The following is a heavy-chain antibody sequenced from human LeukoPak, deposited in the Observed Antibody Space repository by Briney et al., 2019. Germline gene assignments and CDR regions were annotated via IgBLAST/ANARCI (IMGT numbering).Heavy chain of an antibody. CDR2: IYYSGST. Sequence: PSETLSLTCTVSGGSISSYYWSWVRQPPGKGLEWIGYIYYSGSTNYNPSLKSRVTISVDTSKNQFSLKLNSVTAADTAVYYCARRDYYDSSGYFNWFDPWGQGTLVTISS. D-gene: IGHD3-22*01. J-gene: IGHJ5*02. CDR1: GGSISSYY. CDR3: ARRDYYDSSGYFNWFDP. V-gene: IGHV4-59*12.